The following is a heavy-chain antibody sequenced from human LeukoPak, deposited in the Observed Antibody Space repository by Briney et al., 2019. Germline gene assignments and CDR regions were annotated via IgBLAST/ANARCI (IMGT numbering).Heavy chain of an antibody. D-gene: IGHD3-10*01. Sequence: GRSLRLACAASGFAFNTYAMHWVRQAPGKGLEWVTLIWHDGSHKFYIDSVRGRFTISRDNSRNTVYLQMNGLRAEDTAVYYCARETFGSGSYPDYWGQGTLVTVSS. CDR3: ARETFGSGSYPDY. V-gene: IGHV3-33*01. CDR2: IWHDGSHK. CDR1: GFAFNTYA. J-gene: IGHJ4*02.